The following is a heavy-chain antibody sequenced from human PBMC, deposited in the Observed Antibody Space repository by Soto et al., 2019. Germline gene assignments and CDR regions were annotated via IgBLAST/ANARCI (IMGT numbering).Heavy chain of an antibody. J-gene: IGHJ4*02. CDR2: IIPILGIA. D-gene: IGHD3-10*01. CDR1: GGPLSSYT. V-gene: IGHV1-69*02. Sequence: SVKVSRKASGGPLSSYTISWVRQALGQGLEWMGRIIPILGIANYAQKFQGRVTITADKSTSTAYMELSSLRSEDTAVYYCARGYGSAPDYWGQGTLVTVSS. CDR3: ARGYGSAPDY.